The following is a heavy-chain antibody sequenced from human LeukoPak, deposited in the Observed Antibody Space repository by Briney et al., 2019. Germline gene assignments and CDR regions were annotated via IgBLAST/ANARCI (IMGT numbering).Heavy chain of an antibody. CDR3: AKDWCGDCYSVDC. Sequence: GRSLRLSCAASGFTFSSYGMHWVRQAPGKGLEWVAFVRYDVNNKYYADSVKGRFTISRDNSKNTLYLQMNSLRAEDTAVYYCAKDWCGDCYSVDCWGQGTLVTVSS. D-gene: IGHD2-21*02. J-gene: IGHJ4*02. CDR1: GFTFSSYG. CDR2: VRYDVNNK. V-gene: IGHV3-30*02.